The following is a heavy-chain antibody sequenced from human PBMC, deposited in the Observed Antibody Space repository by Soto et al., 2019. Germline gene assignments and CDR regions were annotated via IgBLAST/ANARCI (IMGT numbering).Heavy chain of an antibody. CDR1: GFSLNTGGLG. CDR2: SYWQDDK. CDR3: IHSRCGGDCLRSYSSHYYYGLDV. D-gene: IGHD2-21*02. J-gene: IGHJ6*02. V-gene: IGHV2-5*01. Sequence: QITLKESGPTLVKPTQPLRLTCSVAGFSLNTGGLGVVWIRQPPGKALDWLEVSYWQDDKRYSPSLRNRLSISKDTSNNLVIFTMTNMDPVDTATYYCIHSRCGGDCLRSYSSHYYYGLDVWGQGTTVTVSS.